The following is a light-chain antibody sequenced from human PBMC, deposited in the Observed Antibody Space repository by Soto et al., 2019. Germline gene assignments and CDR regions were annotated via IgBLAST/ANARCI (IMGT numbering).Light chain of an antibody. CDR1: QGINSY. Sequence: IQLTQSPSSLSASIGDRVTISCRASQGINSYLAWYQQKPGKAPELLIDAASTLQSGVPSRFSGSGSGTDFPLTISSLLPEDFATYYCQQLKRYPLSFGGGTKVEIK. CDR3: QQLKRYPLS. CDR2: AAS. V-gene: IGKV1-9*01. J-gene: IGKJ4*01.